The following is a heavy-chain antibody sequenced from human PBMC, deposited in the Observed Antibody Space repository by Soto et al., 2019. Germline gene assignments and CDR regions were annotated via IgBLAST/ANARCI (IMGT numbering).Heavy chain of an antibody. V-gene: IGHV1-18*01. CDR1: DFSSLSYG. D-gene: IGHD3-22*01. Sequence: QVQLVQSRAEVKKPGASVKVSCKASDFSSLSYGFSWVRQAPGEGLEWMGCISGPNGNTNYALKFQGRVTMTTDTSTSTGYMELRSLRFDDTAVYYCARDRYDTTTGYYLGADYWGQGTLVTVSS. CDR3: ARDRYDTTTGYYLGADY. J-gene: IGHJ4*02. CDR2: ISGPNGNT.